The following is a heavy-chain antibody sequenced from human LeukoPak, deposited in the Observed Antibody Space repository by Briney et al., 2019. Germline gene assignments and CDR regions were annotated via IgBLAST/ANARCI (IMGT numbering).Heavy chain of an antibody. CDR1: GFTFSSYG. CDR3: ARDPNGDYIGAFES. J-gene: IGHJ3*01. Sequence: GGSLRLSCAASGFTFSSYGMHWVRQAPGQGLEWVSAITSGGAPRYADSVKGRFTISRDNSKNTLYLQMNSLRAEDTAQYFCARDPNGDYIGAFESWGRGTVVTVSS. D-gene: IGHD4-17*01. V-gene: IGHV3-23*01. CDR2: ITSGGAP.